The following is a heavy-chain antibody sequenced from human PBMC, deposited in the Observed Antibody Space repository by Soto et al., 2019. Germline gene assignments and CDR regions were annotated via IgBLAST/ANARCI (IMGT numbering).Heavy chain of an antibody. CDR2: ISGSGDST. Sequence: PGGSLRLSCAASGFTFTSYAMSWVRQAPGKGLEWVSAISGSGDSTYYADPVKGRFTISRDNSKNTLYLQMNSLRAEDTAVFFCAREIFEVIVHTMIYVDNWGQGAQVTVSS. J-gene: IGHJ4*02. D-gene: IGHD3-22*01. CDR3: AREIFEVIVHTMIYVDN. V-gene: IGHV3-23*01. CDR1: GFTFTSYA.